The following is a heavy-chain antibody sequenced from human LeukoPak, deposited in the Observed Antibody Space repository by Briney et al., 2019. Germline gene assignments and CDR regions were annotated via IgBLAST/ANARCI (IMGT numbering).Heavy chain of an antibody. V-gene: IGHV4-4*02. CDR2: IYHSGST. CDR1: AGSPSSSNW. J-gene: IGHJ4*02. Sequence: SRTLSPTCAVSAGSPSSSNWWSCVRQPPGKGLEWIGEIYHSGSTNYNPSLKSRVTISVDKSKNQFSLKLSSVTAADTAVYYCARGMPGYSFDYWGQGTLVTVSS. D-gene: IGHD5-24*01. CDR3: ARGMPGYSFDY.